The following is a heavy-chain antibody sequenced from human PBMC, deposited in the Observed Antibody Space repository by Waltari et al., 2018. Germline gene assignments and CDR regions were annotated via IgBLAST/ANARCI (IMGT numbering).Heavy chain of an antibody. Sequence: QVQLVESGGGVAQPGRSLRLSCAASGFTFSSYGMHWVRQAPCKGLEWVAVIWYDGSNKSYADSVKGRFTISRDNSKNTLYLQMNSLRAEDTAVYYCMCFGESFDHWGQGILVTVSS. D-gene: IGHD3-10*01. CDR3: MCFGESFDH. CDR2: IWYDGSNK. CDR1: GFTFSSYG. J-gene: IGHJ4*02. V-gene: IGHV3-33*01.